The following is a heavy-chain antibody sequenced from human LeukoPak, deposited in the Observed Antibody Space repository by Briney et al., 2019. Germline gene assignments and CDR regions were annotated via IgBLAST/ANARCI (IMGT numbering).Heavy chain of an antibody. D-gene: IGHD3-16*02. Sequence: GGSLRLSCAASGFTFSSYSMNWVRQAPGKGLEWVSYISSSSSTIYYADSVKGRFTISRDNAKNSLYLQMNSLRAEDTAVYYCAKCRNDYVWGSYRGAFDIWGQGTMVTVSS. J-gene: IGHJ3*02. CDR1: GFTFSSYS. V-gene: IGHV3-48*04. CDR2: ISSSSSTI. CDR3: AKCRNDYVWGSYRGAFDI.